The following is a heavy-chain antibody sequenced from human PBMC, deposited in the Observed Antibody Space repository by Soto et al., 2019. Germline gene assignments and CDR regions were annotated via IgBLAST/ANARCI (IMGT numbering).Heavy chain of an antibody. CDR2: FDPEDGET. CDR1: GYTLTELS. V-gene: IGHV1-24*01. Sequence: QVPLVQSGAEVKKPGASVKVSCKVSGYTLTELSMHWVRQAPGKGLEWMGGFDPEDGETIYAQKFQGRVTMTEDTSTDTAYMELSSLRSEDTAVYYCATVSHSGSYRGRGYYFDYWGQGTLVTVSS. D-gene: IGHD1-26*01. J-gene: IGHJ4*02. CDR3: ATVSHSGSYRGRGYYFDY.